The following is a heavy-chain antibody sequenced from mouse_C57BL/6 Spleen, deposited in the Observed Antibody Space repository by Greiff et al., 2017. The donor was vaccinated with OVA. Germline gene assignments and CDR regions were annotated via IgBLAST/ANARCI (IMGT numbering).Heavy chain of an antibody. D-gene: IGHD2-1*01. V-gene: IGHV7-3*01. Sequence: VQLKESGGGLVQPGGSLSLSCAASGFTFTDYYMSWVRQPPGKALEWLGFIRNKANGYTTEYSASVKGRFTISRDNSQSILYLQMNALRAEDSATYYCARLYGNYFDYWGQGTTLTVSS. J-gene: IGHJ2*01. CDR3: ARLYGNYFDY. CDR1: GFTFTDYY. CDR2: IRNKANGYTT.